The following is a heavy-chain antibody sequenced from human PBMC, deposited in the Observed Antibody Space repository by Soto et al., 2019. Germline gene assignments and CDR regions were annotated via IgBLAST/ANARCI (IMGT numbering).Heavy chain of an antibody. Sequence: QVPLVQSGDEVKKPGASVKVSCKASGYTFTAYYMHWVRQAPGQGLEWMGWINPNSGGTYHAQNFQGRVTMTRDTSTTTAYMELASLRSDDTAVYYCARGGGRGYNELDPWGHGTLVIVSS. CDR3: ARGGGRGYNELDP. D-gene: IGHD5-12*01. CDR1: GYTFTAYY. V-gene: IGHV1-2*02. CDR2: INPNSGGT. J-gene: IGHJ5*02.